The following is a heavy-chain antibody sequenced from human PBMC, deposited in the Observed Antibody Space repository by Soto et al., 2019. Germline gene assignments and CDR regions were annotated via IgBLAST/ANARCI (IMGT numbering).Heavy chain of an antibody. Sequence: GASVKVSCKASGYTFTGYYMHWVRQAPGQGLEWMGWISAYNGNTNYAQKLQGRVTMTTDTSTSTAYMELRSLRSDDTAVYYCARDSLGIAVAGSFDYWGQGTLVTVSS. CDR3: ARDSLGIAVAGSFDY. D-gene: IGHD6-19*01. V-gene: IGHV1-18*04. CDR1: GYTFTGYY. CDR2: ISAYNGNT. J-gene: IGHJ4*02.